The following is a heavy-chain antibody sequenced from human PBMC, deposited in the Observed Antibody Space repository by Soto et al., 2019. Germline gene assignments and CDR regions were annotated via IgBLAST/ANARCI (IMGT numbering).Heavy chain of an antibody. V-gene: IGHV4-34*01. Sequence: PSETLSLTCAVYGGSFSGYYWSWIRQPPGKGLEWIGEINHSGSTNYNPSLKSRVTISVDTSKNQFSLKLSSVTAADTAVYYCARAYYDILTGYYRFPPAILSWGQGTLVTVSS. CDR1: GGSFSGYY. CDR2: INHSGST. J-gene: IGHJ5*02. D-gene: IGHD3-9*01. CDR3: ARAYYDILTGYYRFPPAILS.